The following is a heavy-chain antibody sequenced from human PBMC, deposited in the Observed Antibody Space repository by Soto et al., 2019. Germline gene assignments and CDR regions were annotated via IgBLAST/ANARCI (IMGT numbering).Heavy chain of an antibody. CDR2: IIPIFGTA. Sequence: SVKVSCKASGGTFSSYAISWVRQAPGQGLEWMGGIIPIFGTANYAQKFQGRVTITADESTSTAYMELSSLRSEDTAVYYCAREPSAPTYYFDYWGQGTLVTVSS. V-gene: IGHV1-69*13. CDR1: GGTFSSYA. D-gene: IGHD6-6*01. CDR3: AREPSAPTYYFDY. J-gene: IGHJ4*02.